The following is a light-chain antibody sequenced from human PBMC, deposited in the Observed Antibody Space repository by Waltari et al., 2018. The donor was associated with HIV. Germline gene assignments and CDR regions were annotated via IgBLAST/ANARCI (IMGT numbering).Light chain of an antibody. CDR1: SSDLGSYNR. CDR2: EVT. Sequence: QSTLTHPPSVSGSLGQSVTIACRGTSSDLGSYNRISWYQHPPGTAHKLILYEVTNRPSGVAFRCSGSKSGNTASLTISGLQAEDEADYYCSSYTTSSTGVFGGGTQLTVL. J-gene: IGLJ3*02. V-gene: IGLV2-18*02. CDR3: SSYTTSSTGV.